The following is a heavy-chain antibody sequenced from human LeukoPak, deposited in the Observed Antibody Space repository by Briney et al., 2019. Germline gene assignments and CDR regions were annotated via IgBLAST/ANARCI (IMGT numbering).Heavy chain of an antibody. J-gene: IGHJ5*02. CDR3: ARDSSGVIITDDWFDP. V-gene: IGHV4-39*07. CDR2: IYYSGST. Sequence: PSETLSLTCTVSGGSISSSSYYWGWIRQPPGKGLEWIGSIYYSGSTYYNPSLKSRVTISVDTSKNQFSLKLSSVTAADTAVYYCARDSSGVIITDDWFDPWGQGTLVTVSS. D-gene: IGHD3-10*01. CDR1: GGSISSSSYY.